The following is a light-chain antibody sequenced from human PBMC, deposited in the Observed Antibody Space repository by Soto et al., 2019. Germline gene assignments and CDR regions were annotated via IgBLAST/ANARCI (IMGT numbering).Light chain of an antibody. CDR3: QQYAGSPST. Sequence: EIVLTQSPGTLSLSPGERATLSCRASQTVTSNYLAWYQRKPGQAPRLLIYGASSRATDIPDRFSGSGSGTNFTLTITRLEPEDFAGYFCQQYAGSPSTFGQGTKVEIK. CDR1: QTVTSNY. CDR2: GAS. J-gene: IGKJ1*01. V-gene: IGKV3-20*01.